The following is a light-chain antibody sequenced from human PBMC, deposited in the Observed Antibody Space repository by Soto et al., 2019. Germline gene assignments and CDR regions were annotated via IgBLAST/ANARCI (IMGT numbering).Light chain of an antibody. Sequence: DIVMTQTPLSLSVTPGQPASISCKSSQSLLNRNGKTDLYWYLQKPGQPPKLLIYEVSKRFSGVPGRFSGSGSGTDFTLKISRVEAGDVGVYYCMQSIELPRTFGQGTKVEI. CDR3: MQSIELPRT. CDR1: QSLLNRNGKTD. CDR2: EVS. J-gene: IGKJ1*01. V-gene: IGKV2D-29*01.